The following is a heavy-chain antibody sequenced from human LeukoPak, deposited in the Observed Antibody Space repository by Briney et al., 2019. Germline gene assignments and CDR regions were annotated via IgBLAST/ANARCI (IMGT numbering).Heavy chain of an antibody. CDR1: GGSISSYY. J-gene: IGHJ4*02. Sequence: SETLSLTCTVSGGSISSYYWSWIRQPAGKGLEWIGRIYTSGSTNYNPSLKSRVTMSVDTSKNQFSLKLSSVTAADTAVYYCARDNCSSTSCYNNYFDDWGQGTLVTVSS. CDR2: IYTSGST. D-gene: IGHD2-2*02. CDR3: ARDNCSSTSCYNNYFDD. V-gene: IGHV4-4*07.